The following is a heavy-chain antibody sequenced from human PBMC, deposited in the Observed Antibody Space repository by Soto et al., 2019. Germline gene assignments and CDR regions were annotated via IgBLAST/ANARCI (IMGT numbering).Heavy chain of an antibody. CDR1: GFSIGSNNW. D-gene: IGHD2-15*01. CDR2: IYYSGST. Sequence: PSETLSLTCAVSGFSIGSNNWWGWIRQPPGKGLEWIGYIYYSGSTNYNPSLKSRVTISVDTSKNQFSLKLSSVTAADTAVYYCARERELCGGSCYYHDAFDIWGQGTMVTVSS. CDR3: ARERELCGGSCYYHDAFDI. J-gene: IGHJ3*02. V-gene: IGHV4-28*03.